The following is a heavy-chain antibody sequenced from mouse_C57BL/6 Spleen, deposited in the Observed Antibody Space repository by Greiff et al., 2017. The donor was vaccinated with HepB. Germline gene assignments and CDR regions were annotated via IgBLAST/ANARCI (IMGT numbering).Heavy chain of an antibody. CDR1: GFNINDYY. V-gene: IGHV14-1*01. Sequence: EVQLQQPGAELVRPGASVKLSCTASGFNINDYYMHWVKQRPEQGLEWIGRIDPADGDTEYAPKFQGKATMTADTSSNTAYLQLSSLTSEDTAVYYCTTWMDYYGGSSYYFDYWGQGTTLTVSS. J-gene: IGHJ2*01. D-gene: IGHD1-1*01. CDR2: IDPADGDT. CDR3: TTWMDYYGGSSYYFDY.